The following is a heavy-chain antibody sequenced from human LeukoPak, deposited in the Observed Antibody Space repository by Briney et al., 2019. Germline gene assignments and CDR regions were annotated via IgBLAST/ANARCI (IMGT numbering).Heavy chain of an antibody. V-gene: IGHV4-59*02. CDR1: GGSVTTYH. CDR3: ARAEGAASHI. J-gene: IGHJ3*02. Sequence: SETLSLTCAVSGGSVTTYHWPWLRQPPGKGLEWIGHIHYSGGADYNPSLKRLVCMSLDTSKNHFSLRLTSVTAADTGVYFCARAEGAASHIWGQGTMVSVSS. D-gene: IGHD3-16*01. CDR2: IHYSGGA.